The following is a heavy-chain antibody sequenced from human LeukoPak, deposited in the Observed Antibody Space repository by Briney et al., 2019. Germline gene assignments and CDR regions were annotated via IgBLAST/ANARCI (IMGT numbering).Heavy chain of an antibody. CDR3: AKNVMYSSSAVDY. CDR2: ISLGGVNT. CDR1: GFTFSSYA. J-gene: IGHJ4*02. V-gene: IGHV3-23*01. Sequence: GGSLRLSCAASGFTFSSYAMSWVRQAPGKGLEWVSAISLGGVNTYYADSVKGRSTVSRVNSKNTLYLQMNSLRVEDTAVYYCAKNVMYSSSAVDYWGQGTLVTVSS. D-gene: IGHD6-6*01.